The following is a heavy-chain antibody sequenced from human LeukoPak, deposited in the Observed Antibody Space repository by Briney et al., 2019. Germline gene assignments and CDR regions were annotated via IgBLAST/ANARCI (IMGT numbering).Heavy chain of an antibody. CDR2: ISSSSSYI. V-gene: IGHV3-21*01. D-gene: IGHD3-16*01. CDR3: ARDLGLQSRLGYFDY. Sequence: PGGSLTLSCAASGFTFSSYSKNWVRQAPGRGREWVSSISSSSSYIYYADSVKGRFTISRDNAKNSLYLQMNSLRAEDTAVYYCARDLGLQSRLGYFDYWGQGTLVTVSS. J-gene: IGHJ4*02. CDR1: GFTFSSYS.